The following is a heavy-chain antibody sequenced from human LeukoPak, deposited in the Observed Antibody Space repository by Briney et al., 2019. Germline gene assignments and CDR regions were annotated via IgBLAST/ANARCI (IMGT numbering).Heavy chain of an antibody. V-gene: IGHV3-48*03. D-gene: IGHD6-13*01. Sequence: GGSLRLSCAASGFTFSSCEMNWVRRAPGKGLEGVSYISSSGSTIYYADSVKGPFTISRDNAKNSLYLQMNSLRAEDTAIYYCARGGVLTAAGTDYWGQGTLVTVSS. CDR3: ARGGVLTAAGTDY. J-gene: IGHJ4*02. CDR1: GFTFSSCE. CDR2: ISSSGSTI.